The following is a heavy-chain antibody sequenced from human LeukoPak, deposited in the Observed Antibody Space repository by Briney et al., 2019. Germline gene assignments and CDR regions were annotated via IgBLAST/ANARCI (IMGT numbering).Heavy chain of an antibody. J-gene: IGHJ4*02. Sequence: ASVKVSCEASGYIFTGYYAHWVRQAPGQGLEWMGWMNPNSGDTNYAQKFQGRVTMTRDTSITTAYMELSSLTSDDAAVYYCARDYMVRGVPDYWGQGTLVSVSS. D-gene: IGHD3-10*01. V-gene: IGHV1-2*02. CDR2: MNPNSGDT. CDR3: ARDYMVRGVPDY. CDR1: GYIFTGYY.